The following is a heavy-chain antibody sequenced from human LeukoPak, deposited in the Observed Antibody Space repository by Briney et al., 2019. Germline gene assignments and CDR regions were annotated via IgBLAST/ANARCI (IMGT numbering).Heavy chain of an antibody. D-gene: IGHD5-12*01. V-gene: IGHV4-39*01. CDR1: GGSISSSSYY. J-gene: IGHJ2*01. CDR3: ARHPSWGYSGYDLQGAYWYFDL. CDR2: IYYSGST. Sequence: SETLSLTCTVSGGSISSSSYYWGWIRQPPGKGLGWIGSIYYSGSTYYNPSLKSRVTISVDTSKNQFSLKLSSVTAADTAVYYCARHPSWGYSGYDLQGAYWYFDLWGRGTLVTVSS.